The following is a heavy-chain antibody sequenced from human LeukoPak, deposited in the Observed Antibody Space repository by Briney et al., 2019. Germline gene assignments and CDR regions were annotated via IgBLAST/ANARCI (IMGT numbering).Heavy chain of an antibody. J-gene: IGHJ1*01. D-gene: IGHD5-12*01. Sequence: NASETLSLTCTVSGGSISSYYWSWIRQPAGKGLEWIGRIYTSGSTNYNPSLKSRVTISVNTSKNQISLKLSSVTAADTAVYYCARDGGSGYDPADFQHWGQGTLVTVSS. CDR3: ARDGGSGYDPADFQH. V-gene: IGHV4-4*07. CDR1: GGSISSYY. CDR2: IYTSGST.